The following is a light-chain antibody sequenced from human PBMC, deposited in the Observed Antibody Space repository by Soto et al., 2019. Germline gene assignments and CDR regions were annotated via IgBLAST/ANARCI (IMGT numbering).Light chain of an antibody. CDR1: SSNIGAGYD. CDR3: QSYDSSLSGV. Sequence: QAVVTQPPSVSGAPGQRVTISCTGSSSNIGAGYDVHWYQQLPGTAPKLLIYGNSNRPSGVPDRFSGSKSGTSASLAITGLQAEDEAHYYCQSYDSSLSGVFGGGTKLTVL. V-gene: IGLV1-40*01. CDR2: GNS. J-gene: IGLJ3*02.